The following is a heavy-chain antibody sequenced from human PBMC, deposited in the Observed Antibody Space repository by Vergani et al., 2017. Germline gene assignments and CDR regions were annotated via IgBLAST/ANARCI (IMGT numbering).Heavy chain of an antibody. J-gene: IGHJ4*02. D-gene: IGHD3-22*01. V-gene: IGHV3-30*18. CDR2: ISNDGSKK. CDR3: AKDSVYYYDSSGSPRPRTDY. CDR1: GFSFSSHA. Sequence: QVQLAESGGGRVQPGRSLRLSCAASGFSFSSHAIHWVRQAPGKGLEWVAVISNDGSKKYYADSVKGRFTISRDNSKNTLNLQMNSLRAEDTAVYYCAKDSVYYYDSSGSPRPRTDYWGQGTLVTVSS.